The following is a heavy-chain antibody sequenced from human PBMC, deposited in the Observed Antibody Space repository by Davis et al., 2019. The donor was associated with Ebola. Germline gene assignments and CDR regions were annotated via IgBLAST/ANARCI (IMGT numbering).Heavy chain of an antibody. CDR3: ARDDWGIAVAGTAY. D-gene: IGHD6-19*01. CDR2: ISGSGGST. Sequence: PGGSLRLSCSASGFTFSSYAVHWVRQAPKKGLEWVSAISGSGGSTYYADSVKGRFTISRDNSKNTLYLQMNSLRAEDTAVYYCARDDWGIAVAGTAYWGQGTLVTVSS. CDR1: GFTFSSYA. V-gene: IGHV3-23*01. J-gene: IGHJ4*02.